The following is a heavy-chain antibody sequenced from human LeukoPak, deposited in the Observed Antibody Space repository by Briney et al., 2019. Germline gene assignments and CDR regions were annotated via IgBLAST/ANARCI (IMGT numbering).Heavy chain of an antibody. CDR1: GFTVSSNY. Sequence: GGSLRLSCAASGFTVSSNYMSWVRQAPGKGLEWVSVIYSGGSTYYADSVKGRFTISRDNSKNTLYLQMNSLRAEDTAVYYCARDFSSSGWFDPWGQGTLVTVSS. CDR3: ARDFSSSGWFDP. D-gene: IGHD6-6*01. J-gene: IGHJ5*02. CDR2: IYSGGST. V-gene: IGHV3-53*01.